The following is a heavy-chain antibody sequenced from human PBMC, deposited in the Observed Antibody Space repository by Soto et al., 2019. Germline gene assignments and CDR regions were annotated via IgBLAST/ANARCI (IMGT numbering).Heavy chain of an antibody. V-gene: IGHV1-3*01. CDR1: GYTFTSYA. D-gene: IGHD3-10*01. CDR2: INAGNGNT. CDR3: ARDFRNYYGSGSYYPPPGY. J-gene: IGHJ4*02. Sequence: ASVKVSFKASGYTFTSYAMHWVRQAPGQRLEWMGWINAGNGNTKYSQKFQGRVTITRDTSASTAYMELSSLRSEDTAVYYCARDFRNYYGSGSYYPPPGYWGQGTLVTVSS.